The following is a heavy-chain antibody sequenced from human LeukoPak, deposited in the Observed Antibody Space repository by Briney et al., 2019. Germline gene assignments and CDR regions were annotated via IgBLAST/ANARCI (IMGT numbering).Heavy chain of an antibody. CDR1: GDSISSSNYY. V-gene: IGHV4-39*07. CDR2: IYYSGRT. J-gene: IGHJ5*02. CDR3: ARAGLPPGKEFDP. D-gene: IGHD4-11*01. Sequence: PSETLSLTCTVSGDSISSSNYYWGWIRQSPGKGLEWIGSIYYSGRTYYNPSLKSRVTISVDRSKNQFSLKLSSVTAADTAVYYCARAGLPPGKEFDPWGQGTLVTVSS.